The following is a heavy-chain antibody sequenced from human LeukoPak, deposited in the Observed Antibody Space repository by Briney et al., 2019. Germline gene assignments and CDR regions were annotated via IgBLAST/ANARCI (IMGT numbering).Heavy chain of an antibody. CDR3: ARDTDDFQGLDI. CDR2: INLDGNGR. D-gene: IGHD3-3*01. Sequence: GGSLRLSCTASGFFFSNYWMSWVRQAQGKGLEWVANINLDGNGRFYVDSVKGRFTISRDNNKKSVYLQMNSLRAEDTAVYYCARDTDDFQGLDIWGQGTRVTVSS. CDR1: GFFFSNYW. J-gene: IGHJ3*02. V-gene: IGHV3-7*01.